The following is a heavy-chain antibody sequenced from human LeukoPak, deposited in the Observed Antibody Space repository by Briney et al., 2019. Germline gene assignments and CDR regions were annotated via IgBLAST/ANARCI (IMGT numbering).Heavy chain of an antibody. D-gene: IGHD3-16*02. CDR1: GFTFSSYA. CDR2: ISGSGGST. V-gene: IGHV3-23*01. Sequence: GGSLRLSCAASGFTFSSYAMSWVRQAPGKGLEWVSAISGSGGSTYYADSVKGRFTISRDNSKNTLYLQMNSLRAEDTAVYYCAEGPLPVELSLTWGQGTLVTVSS. J-gene: IGHJ4*02. CDR3: AEGPLPVELSLT.